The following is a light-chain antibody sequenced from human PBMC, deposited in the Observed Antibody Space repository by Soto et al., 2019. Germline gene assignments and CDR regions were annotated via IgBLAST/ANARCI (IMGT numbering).Light chain of an antibody. J-gene: IGLJ3*02. Sequence: QSVLTQPPSASGTPGQSLTISCSGSSSNIGSHFVYWYQHLPGTAPKLLIFRDGQRPSGVPARFFGSKSGTSASLAITGLRSEDEGDYYCGVWDQSLTGWVFGGGTKVTVL. V-gene: IGLV1-47*01. CDR3: GVWDQSLTGWV. CDR1: SSNIGSHF. CDR2: RDG.